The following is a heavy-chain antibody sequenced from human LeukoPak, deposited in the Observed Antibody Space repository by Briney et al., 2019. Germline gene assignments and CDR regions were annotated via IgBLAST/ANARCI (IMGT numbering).Heavy chain of an antibody. D-gene: IGHD6-13*01. V-gene: IGHV4-34*01. CDR2: INHSGST. CDR1: GGSFSGYY. CDR3: ASFGSSWYTG. Sequence: SETLSLTCAVYGGSFSGYYWSWIRQPPGKGLEWIGEINHSGSTNYNPSLKSRVTISVDTSKNQFSLKLSSVTAADTAVYYCASFGSSWYTGWGQGNLVTVSS. J-gene: IGHJ1*01.